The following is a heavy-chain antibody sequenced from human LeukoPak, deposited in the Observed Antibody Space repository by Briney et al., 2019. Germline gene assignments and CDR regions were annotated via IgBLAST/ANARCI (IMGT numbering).Heavy chain of an antibody. V-gene: IGHV3-23*01. Sequence: HSGGSLTHSCAASGFTFSSYAMSWVRQAPGKGLEWVSAIIVNGGSTYYADSVKGRFTISRDNSKNTLYLQMNSLRAEDTAVYYCAKITMIVVVSTYDPFFDHWGPGNLVPVSS. D-gene: IGHD3-22*01. J-gene: IGHJ4*01. CDR2: IIVNGGST. CDR3: AKITMIVVVSTYDPFFDH. CDR1: GFTFSSYA.